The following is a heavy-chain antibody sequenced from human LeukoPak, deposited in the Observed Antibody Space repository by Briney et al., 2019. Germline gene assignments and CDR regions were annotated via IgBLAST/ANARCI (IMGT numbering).Heavy chain of an antibody. CDR1: GFTFSSYT. D-gene: IGHD2-21*02. J-gene: IGHJ6*02. CDR3: ARDNVVVTAIRKRYGMDG. CDR2: VFYDGSNA. Sequence: GGSLTLSRAASGFTFSSYTMHWVRHPPGKGLGWVAVVFYDGSNAYNAAAVRGRFTISRDDSKNTLYLQMSSLRAEDTAVYYCARDNVVVTAIRKRYGMDGWGQGTTVTVS. V-gene: IGHV3-30-3*01.